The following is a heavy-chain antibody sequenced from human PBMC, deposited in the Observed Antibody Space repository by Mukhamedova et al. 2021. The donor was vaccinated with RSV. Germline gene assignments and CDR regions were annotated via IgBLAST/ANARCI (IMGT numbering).Heavy chain of an antibody. CDR3: VRDISREAGIPFGGEY. CDR2: IRWDSNRI. J-gene: IGHJ4*02. V-gene: IGHV3-9*01. Sequence: WVSGIRWDSNRIGYADSVRGRFTIFRDNAKNSLYLEMNSLRPEDTAVYYCVRDISREAGIPFGGEYWGQGTLVTVSS. D-gene: IGHD3-10*01.